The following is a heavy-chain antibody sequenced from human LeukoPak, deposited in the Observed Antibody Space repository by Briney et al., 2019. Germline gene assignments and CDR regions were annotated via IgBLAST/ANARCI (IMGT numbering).Heavy chain of an antibody. CDR1: GFTFNSYA. D-gene: IGHD1-26*01. CDR3: ARGGSYGTDY. V-gene: IGHV3-30-3*01. J-gene: IGHJ4*02. CDR2: ISSDGSNN. Sequence: GGSLRLSCAASGFTFNSYAMHWVRQAPGKGLEWVAVISSDGSNNYYADSVKGRFTISRDNSKNTLYLQVNSLRAEDTAVYYCARGGSYGTDYWGQGTLVTVSS.